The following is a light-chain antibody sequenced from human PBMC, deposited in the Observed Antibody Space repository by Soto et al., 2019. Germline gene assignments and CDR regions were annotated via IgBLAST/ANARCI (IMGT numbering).Light chain of an antibody. V-gene: IGLV1-44*01. CDR2: SND. Sequence: QSVLTQPPSASGTPGQTVTISCSGSSSSVGRNTVNWYQQLPGTAPKLLMYSNDQRPSGVPDRFSVSKSGTSASLAISGLQSEDEADYYCAAWDDSLNAGLFGGGTKLTVL. J-gene: IGLJ2*01. CDR3: AAWDDSLNAGL. CDR1: SSSVGRNT.